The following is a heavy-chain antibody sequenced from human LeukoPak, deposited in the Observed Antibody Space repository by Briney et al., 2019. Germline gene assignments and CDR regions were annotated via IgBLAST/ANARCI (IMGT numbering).Heavy chain of an antibody. Sequence: GGSLRLSCAASGFTFSSYGMHWVRQAPGKGLEWVAVISYDGSNKYYADSVKGRFTISRDNSKNTLYLQMNSLRAEDTAVYYCAKVPRGVTRGIVGAAFDYWGQGTLVTVSS. J-gene: IGHJ4*02. V-gene: IGHV3-30*18. D-gene: IGHD1-26*01. CDR3: AKVPRGVTRGIVGAAFDY. CDR2: ISYDGSNK. CDR1: GFTFSSYG.